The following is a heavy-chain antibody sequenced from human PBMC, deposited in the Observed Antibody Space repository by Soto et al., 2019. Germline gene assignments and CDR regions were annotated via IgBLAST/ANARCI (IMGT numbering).Heavy chain of an antibody. Sequence: QVQLVESGGGVVQPGRSLRLSCAASGFTFSDYGMHWVRHAPGKGLEWVAIISYDGSKTYYADSVKGRFTISRDNSKNTLYLQMNSLRAEDTAVYYCAKVANFWDDYYYGMDVWGQGTTVTVSS. D-gene: IGHD1-26*01. CDR3: AKVANFWDDYYYGMDV. V-gene: IGHV3-30*18. CDR1: GFTFSDYG. CDR2: ISYDGSKT. J-gene: IGHJ6*02.